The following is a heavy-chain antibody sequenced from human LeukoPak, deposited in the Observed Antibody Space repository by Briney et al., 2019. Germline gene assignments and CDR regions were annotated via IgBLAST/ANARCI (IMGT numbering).Heavy chain of an antibody. J-gene: IGHJ4*02. Sequence: SETLSLTCAVYGGSFSGYYWSWIRQPPGKGLEWIGEINHSGSTNYNPSLKSRVTISVDTSKNQFSLKLSSVTAADTAVYYCTTAQSIAVAGPFDYWGQGTLVTVSS. CDR1: GGSFSGYY. D-gene: IGHD6-19*01. CDR3: TTAQSIAVAGPFDY. V-gene: IGHV4-34*01. CDR2: INHSGST.